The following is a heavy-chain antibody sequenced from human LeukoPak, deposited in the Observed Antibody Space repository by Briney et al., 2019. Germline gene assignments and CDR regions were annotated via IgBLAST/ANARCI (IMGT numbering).Heavy chain of an antibody. J-gene: IGHJ4*02. D-gene: IGHD6-13*01. CDR1: GFTFTCSW. CDR3: GRVPRVSRYFDS. CDR2: IKQDGREK. V-gene: IGHV3-7*01. Sequence: GGSLRLSCASSGFTFTCSWMSRVRQTPGKGLEWVASIKQDGREKFYADSVKGRFTISRDNAKNSLYLQVNSLRAEDTAVYYCGRVPRVSRYFDSWGQGILVTVSS.